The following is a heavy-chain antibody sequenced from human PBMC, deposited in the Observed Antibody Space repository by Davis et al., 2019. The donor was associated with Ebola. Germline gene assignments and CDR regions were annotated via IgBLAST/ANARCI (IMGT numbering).Heavy chain of an antibody. CDR2: IKQDGSEK. CDR1: GFTFSSYW. Sequence: GALKISCAASGFTFSSYWMSWVRQAPGKGLEWVANIKQDGSEKYYVDSVKGRFTISRDNAKNSLYLQMNSLRAEDTAVYYCAREGLIWLYFDYWGQGTLVTVSS. V-gene: IGHV3-7*01. J-gene: IGHJ4*02. D-gene: IGHD3-10*01. CDR3: AREGLIWLYFDY.